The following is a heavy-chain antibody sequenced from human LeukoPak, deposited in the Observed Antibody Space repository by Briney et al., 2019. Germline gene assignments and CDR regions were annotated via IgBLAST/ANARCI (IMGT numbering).Heavy chain of an antibody. D-gene: IGHD3-9*01. J-gene: IGHJ4*02. CDR3: AHLVVTIDWRSYFDY. CDR2: VYYNDYK. V-gene: IGHV2-5*01. CDR1: DFSLSTPGMG. Sequence: SGPTLVNPTQTLTLTCTFSDFSLSTPGMGVGWIRQPPGKAPEWLVMVYYNDYKRYSPALRSRLTITKDTSKNQVVLTMTNVDVVDTATYYCAHLVVTIDWRSYFDYWGQGILVTVSS.